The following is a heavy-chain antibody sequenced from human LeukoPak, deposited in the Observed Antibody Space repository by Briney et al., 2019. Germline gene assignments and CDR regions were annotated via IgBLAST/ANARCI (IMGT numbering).Heavy chain of an antibody. CDR2: IYYSGST. J-gene: IGHJ4*02. V-gene: IGHV4-39*07. Sequence: NPSETLSLTCTVSGGSISSSSYYWGWIRQPPGKGLEWIGSIYYSGSTYYNPSLKSRVTISVDTSKNQFSLKLSSVTAADTAVYYCAREGALYYGSAVDYWGQGTLVTVSS. CDR3: AREGALYYGSAVDY. D-gene: IGHD3-10*01. CDR1: GGSISSSSYY.